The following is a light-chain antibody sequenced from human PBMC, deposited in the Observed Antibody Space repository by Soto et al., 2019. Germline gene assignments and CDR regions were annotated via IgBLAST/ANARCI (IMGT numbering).Light chain of an antibody. CDR1: QSVSSN. J-gene: IGKJ1*01. CDR3: QQYNNWPET. V-gene: IGKV3-15*01. Sequence: EIVMTQSPATLSVSPGERASLSCRASQSVSSNLAWYRQKPGQTPRLLIYATSTRATGIPARFSGSGSGTEFTLTISSLQSEDFAVYYCQQYNNWPETFGQGTKVDIK. CDR2: ATS.